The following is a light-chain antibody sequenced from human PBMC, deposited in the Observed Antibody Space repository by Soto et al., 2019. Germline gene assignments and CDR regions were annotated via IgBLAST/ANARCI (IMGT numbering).Light chain of an antibody. CDR2: EVS. CDR3: NSYTSSTTPYV. Sequence: QSALTQPASVSGSPGQSITISCTGTSSDVGGYNYVSWYQQHPGKAPKLMIYEVSYRPSGVSNRFSGSKSGNTASLTISGLQAEDEADYYCNSYTSSTTPYVFGTGTKVTVL. J-gene: IGLJ1*01. CDR1: SSDVGGYNY. V-gene: IGLV2-14*01.